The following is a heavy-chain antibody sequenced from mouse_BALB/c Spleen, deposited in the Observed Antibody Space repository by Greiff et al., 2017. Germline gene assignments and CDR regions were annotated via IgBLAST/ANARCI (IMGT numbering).Heavy chain of an antibody. Sequence: VQLQQSGPGLVAPSQSLSITCTVSGFSLTSYGVHWVRQPPGKGLEWLGVIWAGGSTNYNSALMSRLSISKDNSKSQVFLKMNSLQTDDTAMYYCARESYYGSSYYAMDYWGQGTSVTVSS. CDR2: IWAGGST. V-gene: IGHV2-9*02. CDR3: ARESYYGSSYYAMDY. D-gene: IGHD1-1*01. CDR1: GFSLTSYG. J-gene: IGHJ4*01.